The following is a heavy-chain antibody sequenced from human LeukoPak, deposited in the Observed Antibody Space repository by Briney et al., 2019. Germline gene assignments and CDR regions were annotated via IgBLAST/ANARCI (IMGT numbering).Heavy chain of an antibody. D-gene: IGHD6-13*01. V-gene: IGHV3-7*01. CDR1: GSTFSSYW. CDR3: ARQGAATGTDAFDI. J-gene: IGHJ3*02. Sequence: SGGSLSPSCEAPGSTFSSYWMSWAGKPPGRGLEWVANIKQDGSEKYYVDSVKGRFTISRDNAKNSLYLQMNSLRAEDTAVYSCARQGAATGTDAFDIWGQGTVVTVSS. CDR2: IKQDGSEK.